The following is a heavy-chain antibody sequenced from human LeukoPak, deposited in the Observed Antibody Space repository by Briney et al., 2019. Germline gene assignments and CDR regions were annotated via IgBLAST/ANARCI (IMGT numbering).Heavy chain of an antibody. V-gene: IGHV1-2*02. Sequence: GASVKVSCKASGYTFTGYYMHWVRQAPGQGLEWMGWINPNSGGTNYAQKFQGRVAMTRDTSISTAYMELSRLRSDDTAVYYCARDRSGSYYDVDYWGQGTLVTVSS. CDR1: GYTFTGYY. CDR3: ARDRSGSYYDVDY. J-gene: IGHJ4*02. CDR2: INPNSGGT. D-gene: IGHD1-26*01.